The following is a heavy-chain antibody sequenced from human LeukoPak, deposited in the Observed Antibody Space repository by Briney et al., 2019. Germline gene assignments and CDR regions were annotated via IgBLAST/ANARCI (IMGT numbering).Heavy chain of an antibody. J-gene: IGHJ5*01. CDR3: VKVPRDTYGTNWFVS. D-gene: IGHD2-21*01. CDR1: GFSFGDYA. CDR2: ISGTGGAS. Sequence: GGSLTLSCVASGFSFGDYAMMWPPQAPGKGLQWLTQISGTGGASWYDSLPRNRVTIYRDNSKKTLYQQMSGLREEDTAMYYCVKVPRDTYGTNWFVSWRQGPLLIVPS. V-gene: IGHV3-23*01.